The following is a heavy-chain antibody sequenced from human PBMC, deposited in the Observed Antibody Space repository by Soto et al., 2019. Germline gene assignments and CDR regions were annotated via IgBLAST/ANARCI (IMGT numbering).Heavy chain of an antibody. CDR2: INGDVSST. J-gene: IGHJ4*02. Sequence: EVQLVESGGVLVQPAGSLRLSCAASGFTFSSYWMHWDRQAPGKGLVWVSRINGDVSSTSYAGSLKGRFTFSRNKAKNTVYLQRNRPRAKDTAVYYWARSDYIDYWGQGTLVTVSS. CDR1: GFTFSSYW. D-gene: IGHD3-3*01. CDR3: ARSDYIDY. V-gene: IGHV3-74*01.